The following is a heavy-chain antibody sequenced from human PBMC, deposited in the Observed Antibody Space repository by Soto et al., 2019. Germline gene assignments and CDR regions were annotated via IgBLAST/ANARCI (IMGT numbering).Heavy chain of an antibody. J-gene: IGHJ6*03. CDR1: GYTFNNYS. D-gene: IGHD7-27*01. Sequence: ASVKVSCKASGYTFNNYSVTWVRQAPGQGLEGMGWITAYKGNTNYAKKFQDRVTMTTVPSTRTAYMELMSLTSDDTAVYYCAGQRAERTGDGYYYYDIDDWGKGTMVTVSS. CDR3: AGQRAERTGDGYYYYDIDD. CDR2: ITAYKGNT. V-gene: IGHV1-18*01.